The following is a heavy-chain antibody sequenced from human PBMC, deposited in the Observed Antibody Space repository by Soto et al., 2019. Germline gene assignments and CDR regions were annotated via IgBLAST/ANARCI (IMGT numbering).Heavy chain of an antibody. CDR3: ASDPYYYASGF. CDR1: GFRFSDHY. Sequence: QVQLVESGGGLADPGGSLKLSGAASGFRFSDHYMTWIRQAPGKGRGWVSKISGDATTTYYADSVKGRFTVSRDNAKNSVYLQMNSLRAEDTAVYYCASDPYYYASGFWGQGTLVTVSS. V-gene: IGHV3-11*01. D-gene: IGHD3-10*01. J-gene: IGHJ4*02. CDR2: ISGDATTT.